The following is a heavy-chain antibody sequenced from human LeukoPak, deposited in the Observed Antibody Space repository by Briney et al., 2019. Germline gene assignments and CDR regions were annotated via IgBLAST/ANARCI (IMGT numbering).Heavy chain of an antibody. D-gene: IGHD3-10*01. CDR3: ARVLSGRGSLYSYYYYMDV. CDR2: IYSGGST. V-gene: IGHV3-53*01. J-gene: IGHJ6*03. CDR1: EFSVGSNY. Sequence: GGSLRLSCAASEFSVGSNYMTWVRQAPGKGLEWVSLIYSGGSTYYADSVKGRFTISRDNSKNTLYLQMNSLRAEDTAVYYCARVLSGRGSLYSYYYYMDVWGKGTTVTISS.